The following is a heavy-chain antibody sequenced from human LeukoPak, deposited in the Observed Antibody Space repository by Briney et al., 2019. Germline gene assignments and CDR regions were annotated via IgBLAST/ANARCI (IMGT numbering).Heavy chain of an antibody. J-gene: IGHJ4*02. D-gene: IGHD3-10*01. CDR1: GLTFSGSA. Sequence: HPGGSLKLSCAASGLTFSGSAIHWVRQASGKGLEWVGRIRSKANSYATAYAASVKGRFTISRDDSKNTAYLQMNSLKTEDTAVYYCTSRGYGSGSYYNCGYWGQGTLVTVSS. CDR3: TSRGYGSGSYYNCGY. CDR2: IRSKANSYAT. V-gene: IGHV3-73*01.